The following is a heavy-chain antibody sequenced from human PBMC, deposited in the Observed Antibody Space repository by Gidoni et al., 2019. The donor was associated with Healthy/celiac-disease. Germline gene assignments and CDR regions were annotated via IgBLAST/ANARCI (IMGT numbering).Heavy chain of an antibody. V-gene: IGHV3-21*01. CDR1: GFTFSSYS. D-gene: IGHD3-16*01. J-gene: IGHJ6*02. CDR2: ISSSSSYI. Sequence: EVQLVESGGGLVKPGGSLRLSCAASGFTFSSYSMNWVRQAPGKGLEWVSSISSSSSYIYYADSVKGRFTISRDNAKNSLYLQMNSLRAEDTAVYYCAGGHFDYYYGMDVWGQGTTVTVSS. CDR3: AGGHFDYYYGMDV.